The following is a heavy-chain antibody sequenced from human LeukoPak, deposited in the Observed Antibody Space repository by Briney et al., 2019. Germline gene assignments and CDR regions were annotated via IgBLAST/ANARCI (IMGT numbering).Heavy chain of an antibody. CDR1: GFTFSSYD. J-gene: IGHJ6*02. CDR3: ARDRGYSGYDWYGMDV. V-gene: IGHV3-13*01. D-gene: IGHD5-12*01. Sequence: HPGGSLRLSCAASGFTFSSYDMHWVRQATGKGLEWVSAIGTAGDTYYPGSVKGRFTISRENAKNSLYLQMNSLRAGDTAVYYCARDRGYSGYDWYGMDVWGQGTTVTVSS. CDR2: IGTAGDT.